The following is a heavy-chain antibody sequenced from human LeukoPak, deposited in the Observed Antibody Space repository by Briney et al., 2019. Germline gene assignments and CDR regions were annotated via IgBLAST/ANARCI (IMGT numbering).Heavy chain of an antibody. Sequence: ASVKVSCKVSGYTFTDYYMHWVQQAPGKGLEWMGLVDPEDGETIYAEKFQGRVTITADTSTDTAHMELSSLRSEDTAVYYCATGIASYGYYYYYYMDVWGKGTTVTVSS. CDR3: ATGIASYGYYYYYYMDV. CDR2: VDPEDGET. D-gene: IGHD5-18*01. J-gene: IGHJ6*03. CDR1: GYTFTDYY. V-gene: IGHV1-69-2*01.